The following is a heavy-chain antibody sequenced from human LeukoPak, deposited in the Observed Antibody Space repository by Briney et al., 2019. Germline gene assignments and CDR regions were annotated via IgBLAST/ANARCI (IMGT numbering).Heavy chain of an antibody. J-gene: IGHJ6*02. V-gene: IGHV3-30*18. Sequence: GGSLRLSCAASGFTFSSYAMHWVRQAPGKGLEWVAVLSYDGTNKYYTDSVRGRFTISRENFKNALYLQMNSLRAEDTAVYYCAKDLGSGPPYYGMDVWGQGTTVTVSS. CDR2: LSYDGTNK. D-gene: IGHD3-10*01. CDR3: AKDLGSGPPYYGMDV. CDR1: GFTFSSYA.